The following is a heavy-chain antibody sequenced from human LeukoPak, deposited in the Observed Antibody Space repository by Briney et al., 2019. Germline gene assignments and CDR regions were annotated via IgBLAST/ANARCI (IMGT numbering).Heavy chain of an antibody. CDR2: IYTSGST. Sequence: SQTLSLTCTVSGSISSGSYYWSWIRQPAGKGLEWIGRIYTSGSTNYNPSLESRVTISVDTSKNQFSLKLTSLTAADTAVYYCARPSWTTWGYGSGSPDAFDIWGQGTMVTVSS. CDR1: GSISSGSYY. D-gene: IGHD3-10*01. J-gene: IGHJ3*02. V-gene: IGHV4-61*02. CDR3: ARPSWTTWGYGSGSPDAFDI.